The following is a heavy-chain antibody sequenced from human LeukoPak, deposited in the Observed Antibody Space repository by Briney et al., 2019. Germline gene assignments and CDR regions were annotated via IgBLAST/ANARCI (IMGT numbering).Heavy chain of an antibody. CDR1: GVTFDDYY. CDR2: TNHSCYT. Sequence: SETLSFTCAGSGVTFDDYYWAWVRQTPGKGLEWIGETNHSCYTNDSPSLKSRATLSVDTSRKQFFLNLRSVTVAGAGIYYCTGMTTGNDYWGQGTLVTVSS. V-gene: IGHV4-34*04. D-gene: IGHD4-17*01. J-gene: IGHJ4*02. CDR3: TGMTTGNDY.